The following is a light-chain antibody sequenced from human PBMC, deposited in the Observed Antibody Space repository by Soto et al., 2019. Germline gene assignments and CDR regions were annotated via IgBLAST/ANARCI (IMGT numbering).Light chain of an antibody. CDR1: QSIGRF. J-gene: IGKJ4*01. CDR3: QQSFTTPLT. CDR2: VAS. Sequence: DIQMTQSPSSLSASVGDRVTTTCRASQSIGRFLNWHQQKPGKAPNVLINVASTLRSGVPSRFSGSGSGTDFNLTINSLQPEDFATYFCQQSFTTPLTFGGGTKVDI. V-gene: IGKV1-39*01.